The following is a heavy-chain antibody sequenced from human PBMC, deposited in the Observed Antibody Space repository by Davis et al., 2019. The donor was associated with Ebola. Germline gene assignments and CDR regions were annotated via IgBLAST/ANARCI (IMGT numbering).Heavy chain of an antibody. CDR2: ISYDGSNK. J-gene: IGHJ6*02. V-gene: IGHV3-30*18. D-gene: IGHD4-11*01. CDR3: ANAPTTVTTLGMDV. Sequence: GESLKISCAASGFTFSSYAMSWVRQAPGKGLEWVAVISYDGSNKYYADSVKGRFTISRDNSKNTLYLQMNSLRAEDTAVYYCANAPTTVTTLGMDVWGQGTTVTVSS. CDR1: GFTFSSYA.